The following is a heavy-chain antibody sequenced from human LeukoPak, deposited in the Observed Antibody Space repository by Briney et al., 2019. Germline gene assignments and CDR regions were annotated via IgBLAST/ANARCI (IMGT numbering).Heavy chain of an antibody. V-gene: IGHV4-4*09. CDR3: ARLGGPAAVDV. CDR1: GGSISSYS. Sequence: SETLSLTCTVSGGSISSYSWSCTRQPPGKGLEWIGYIETSGSAYYNPSLKSRVVISVDTAKNQFSLKLSSVTAADTAVYYCARLGGPAAVDVWGKGTTVTVSS. D-gene: IGHD2-15*01. J-gene: IGHJ6*04. CDR2: IETSGSA.